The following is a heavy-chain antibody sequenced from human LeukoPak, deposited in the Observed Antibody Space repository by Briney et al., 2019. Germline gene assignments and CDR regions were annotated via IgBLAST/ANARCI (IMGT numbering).Heavy chain of an antibody. CDR1: GFTFDDYG. D-gene: IGHD3-10*01. CDR2: ISWNGRST. Sequence: GGSLRLSCAASGFTFDDYGMSWVRPDPGKGLEWVSGISWNGRSTGYADSVRGRFTISRDTAKNSVYLQMNSLRAEDTALYYCARGFRSTRTIDYWGQGTLVTVSS. V-gene: IGHV3-20*04. J-gene: IGHJ4*02. CDR3: ARGFRSTRTIDY.